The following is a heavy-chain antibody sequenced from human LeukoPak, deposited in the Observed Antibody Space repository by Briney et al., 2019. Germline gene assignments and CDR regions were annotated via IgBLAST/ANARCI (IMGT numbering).Heavy chain of an antibody. D-gene: IGHD3-22*01. Sequence: ASVKVSCKASGYTFTDYYIHWVRQAPGQGLEWMGWISAYNGNTKYAQKVQGGVTMTTDTSTSTAYMELRSLRSDDTAVYYCAREMGYYDSSAHYYYAMDVWGQGTTVTVSS. V-gene: IGHV1-18*04. CDR3: AREMGYYDSSAHYYYAMDV. J-gene: IGHJ6*02. CDR1: GYTFTDYY. CDR2: ISAYNGNT.